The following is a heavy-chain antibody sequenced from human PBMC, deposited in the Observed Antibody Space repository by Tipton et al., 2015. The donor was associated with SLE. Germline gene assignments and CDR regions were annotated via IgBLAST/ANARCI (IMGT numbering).Heavy chain of an antibody. J-gene: IGHJ5*02. CDR1: GYTFTSYG. D-gene: IGHD3-10*01. CDR3: ASIRLSMVQGVIVEP. CDR2: ISAYNGNT. Sequence: QSGPEVKKPGASVKVSCKASGYTFTSYGISWVRQAPGQGLEWMGWISAYNGNTNYAQKLQGRVTMTTDTSTSTAYMELRSLRSDDTAVYYCASIRLSMVQGVIVEPWGQGTLVTVSS. V-gene: IGHV1-18*01.